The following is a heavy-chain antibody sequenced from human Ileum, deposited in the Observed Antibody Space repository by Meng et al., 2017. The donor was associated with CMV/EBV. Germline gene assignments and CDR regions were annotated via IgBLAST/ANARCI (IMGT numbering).Heavy chain of an antibody. CDR1: GFTLRSDW. V-gene: IGHV3-7*01. CDR3: VGANGPLDY. Sequence: GESLNISCVGSGFTLRSDWMAWVRQAPGKGLEWVANIKHEGSEIYYVDSVKGRFTVSRDNAKNSLYLQMNSLRVEDTAVYYCVGANGPLDYWGQGTLVTVSS. J-gene: IGHJ4*02. D-gene: IGHD1-1*01. CDR2: IKHEGSEI.